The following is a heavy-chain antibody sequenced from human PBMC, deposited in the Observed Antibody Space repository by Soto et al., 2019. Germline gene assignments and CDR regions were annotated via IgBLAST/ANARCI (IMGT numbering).Heavy chain of an antibody. J-gene: IGHJ4*02. V-gene: IGHV3-15*01. Sequence: GGSLRLSCAASGFTFSNAWMSWVRQAPGRGLEWVGRIKSKTDGWTTDYAAPVKVRFTISRDDSKNTLYLQMNSLKTEDAAAYSCSTEPPAIFGVVIDYWGQGTLVTVSS. CDR2: IKSKTDGWTT. CDR1: GFTFSNAW. D-gene: IGHD3-3*01. CDR3: STEPPAIFGVVIDY.